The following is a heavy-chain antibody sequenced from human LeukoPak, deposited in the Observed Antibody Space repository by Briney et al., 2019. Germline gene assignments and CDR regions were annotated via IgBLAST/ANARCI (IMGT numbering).Heavy chain of an antibody. Sequence: PSETLSLTCTVSGGSIISYYWSWIRQPPGKGLEWIGYIYYSGSTNYNPSLKSRVTISVDTSKNQFSLKLSSVTAADTAVYYCARVGGSGNYYYYYMDVWGKGTTVTISS. J-gene: IGHJ6*03. D-gene: IGHD3-10*01. V-gene: IGHV4-59*01. CDR2: IYYSGST. CDR3: ARVGGSGNYYYYYMDV. CDR1: GGSIISYY.